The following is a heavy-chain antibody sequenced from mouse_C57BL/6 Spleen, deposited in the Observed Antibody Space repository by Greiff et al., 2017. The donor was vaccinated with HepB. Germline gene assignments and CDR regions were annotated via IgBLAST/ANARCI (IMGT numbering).Heavy chain of an antibody. CDR3: ARDRYYYGSDY. Sequence: VQLQQPGAELVRPGTSVKLSCKASGYTFTSYWMHWVKQRPGQGLEWIGVIDPSDSYTNYNQKFKGKATLTVDTSSSTAYMQLSSLTSEDSAVYYCARDRYYYGSDYWGQGTTLTVSS. CDR2: IDPSDSYT. D-gene: IGHD1-1*01. V-gene: IGHV1-59*01. J-gene: IGHJ2*01. CDR1: GYTFTSYW.